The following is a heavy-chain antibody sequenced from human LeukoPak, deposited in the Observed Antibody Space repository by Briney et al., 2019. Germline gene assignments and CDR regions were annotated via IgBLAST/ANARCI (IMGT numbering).Heavy chain of an antibody. CDR1: GYTFTSYA. J-gene: IGHJ4*02. Sequence: ASVKVSCKASGYTFTSYAMHWVGQAPGQRLEWRGWINAGNGNTKYSQKFQGRVTITRDTSASTAYIVLSSLRSEDTAVYYCARGGEYSYGYVYFDYWGQGTLVTVSS. CDR3: ARGGEYSYGYVYFDY. D-gene: IGHD5-18*01. V-gene: IGHV1-3*01. CDR2: INAGNGNT.